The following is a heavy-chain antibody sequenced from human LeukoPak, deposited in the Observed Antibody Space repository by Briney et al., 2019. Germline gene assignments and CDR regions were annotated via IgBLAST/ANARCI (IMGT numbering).Heavy chain of an antibody. CDR1: GFTFDDYA. CDR3: AKGSVAGIDY. J-gene: IGHJ4*02. Sequence: GGSLRLSCAASGFTFDDYAMHWVRQAPGKGLEWVSGIRWNSGSLGYADSVKGRITISRDNANNSLYLQMSSLRAEDTALYYCAKGSVAGIDYWGQGTLVTVSS. V-gene: IGHV3-9*01. CDR2: IRWNSGSL. D-gene: IGHD6-19*01.